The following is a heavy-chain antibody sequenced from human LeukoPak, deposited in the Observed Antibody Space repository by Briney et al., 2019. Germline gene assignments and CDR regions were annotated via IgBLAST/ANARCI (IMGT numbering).Heavy chain of an antibody. J-gene: IGHJ5*01. CDR1: GYTFSSYD. CDR3: ARVRLSGSGFDS. V-gene: IGHV1-8*01. Sequence: ASVKVSCKTFGYTFSSYDITWVRQAPGHGPEWMGEMNPNRAKTAYHQKFLGRVTMTWNTSVNTAYMELTSLTSEDTAVYYCARVRLSGSGFDSWGQGTPVTVSS. CDR2: MNPNRAKT.